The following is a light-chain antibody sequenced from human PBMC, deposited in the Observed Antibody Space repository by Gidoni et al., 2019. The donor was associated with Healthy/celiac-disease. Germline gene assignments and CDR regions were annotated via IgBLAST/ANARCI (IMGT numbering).Light chain of an antibody. Sequence: IVMTQSPATLSVSPGERATLSCRASQRVSSNLAWYQQKPGQAPRLLIYGASTRATGIPARFSGSGSGTEFTLTISSLQSEDFAVYYCQQYNNWPPMSTFXQXTYLEIK. J-gene: IGKJ2*01. CDR1: QRVSSN. CDR2: GAS. V-gene: IGKV3-15*01. CDR3: QQYNNWPPMST.